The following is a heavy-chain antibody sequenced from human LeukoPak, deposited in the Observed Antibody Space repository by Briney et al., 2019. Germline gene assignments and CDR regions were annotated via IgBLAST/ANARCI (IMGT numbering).Heavy chain of an antibody. CDR3: ARPRMVRGVIDAFDI. D-gene: IGHD3-10*01. CDR2: ISGSGGST. J-gene: IGHJ3*02. V-gene: IGHV3-23*01. Sequence: GGSLRLSCAASGFTSSSYAMSWVRQAPGKGLEWVSAISGSGGSTYYADSVRGRFTISRDNSKNTLYLQMNSLRAEDTAVYYCARPRMVRGVIDAFDIWGQGTMVTVSS. CDR1: GFTSSSYA.